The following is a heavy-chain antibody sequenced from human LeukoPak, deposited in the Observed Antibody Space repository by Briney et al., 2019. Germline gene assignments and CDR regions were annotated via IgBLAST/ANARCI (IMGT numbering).Heavy chain of an antibody. CDR2: IRYDGSNE. Sequence: GGSLRLSCAASGFTFSSYGMHWVRQAPGKGLEWVAFIRYDGSNEYYADSVKGRFTISRDNSKNTLYLQMNSLRAEDRAVYYCARTRDSSSWYARYYFDYWGQGTLVTVSS. J-gene: IGHJ4*02. CDR1: GFTFSSYG. CDR3: ARTRDSSSWYARYYFDY. D-gene: IGHD6-13*01. V-gene: IGHV3-30*02.